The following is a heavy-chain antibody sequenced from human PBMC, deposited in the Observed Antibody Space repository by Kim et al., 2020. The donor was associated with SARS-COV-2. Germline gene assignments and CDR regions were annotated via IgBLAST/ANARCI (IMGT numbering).Heavy chain of an antibody. CDR2: IYYSGST. CDR1: GGSVSSGSYY. Sequence: SETLSLTCTVSGGSVSSGSYYWSWIRQPPGKGLEWIGYIYYSGSTNYNPSLKSRVTISVDTSKNQFSLKLSSVTAADTAVYYCAREAESYYYGSDRNWFDPWGQGTLVTVSS. CDR3: AREAESYYYGSDRNWFDP. D-gene: IGHD3-10*01. V-gene: IGHV4-61*01. J-gene: IGHJ5*02.